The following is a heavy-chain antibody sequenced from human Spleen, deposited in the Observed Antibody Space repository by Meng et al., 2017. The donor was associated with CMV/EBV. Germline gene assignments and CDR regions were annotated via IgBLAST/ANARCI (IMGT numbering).Heavy chain of an antibody. CDR2: MYYSGST. J-gene: IGHJ4*02. CDR1: GASISSYF. D-gene: IGHD1-26*01. CDR3: ARGVKGATKMYYFDY. V-gene: IGHV4-59*01. Sequence: SETLSLTCTVSGASISSYFWIWIRQPPGKGLEWIGHMYYSGSTDYNPSLKSRVTTSVDTSKNQFSLKLSSVTAADTAVYYCARGVKGATKMYYFDYWGQGTLVTVSS.